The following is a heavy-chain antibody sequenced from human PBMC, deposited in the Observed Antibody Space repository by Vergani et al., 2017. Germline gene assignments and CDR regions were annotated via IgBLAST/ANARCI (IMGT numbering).Heavy chain of an antibody. Sequence: QLQLQESGPGLVKPSETLSLTCTVSGGSISSSSYYWGWIRHPLGKGLEWIGSIYYSGSTYYNPSLKSRVTISVDTSKNQFSLKLSSVTAADTAVYYCARHLAYCGGDCYPYYYGMDVWGQGTTVTVSS. J-gene: IGHJ6*02. V-gene: IGHV4-39*01. CDR3: ARHLAYCGGDCYPYYYGMDV. D-gene: IGHD2-21*02. CDR2: IYYSGST. CDR1: GGSISSSSYY.